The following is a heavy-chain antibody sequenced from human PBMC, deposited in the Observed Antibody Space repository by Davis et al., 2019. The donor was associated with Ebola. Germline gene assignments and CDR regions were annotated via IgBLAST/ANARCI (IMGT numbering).Heavy chain of an antibody. CDR3: ARGPAGDVVVTVPFDH. D-gene: IGHD2-21*02. V-gene: IGHV1-18*04. CDR2: ISGYSGNT. J-gene: IGHJ4*01. Sequence: ASVKVSCKASGYTFSTYGMSWVRQAPGQGLEWMGWISGYSGNTNYAQRFQDRVTMTTDTSTTTVYMELRSLRSDDTALYYCARGPAGDVVVTVPFDHWGQGTLVTVSS. CDR1: GYTFSTYG.